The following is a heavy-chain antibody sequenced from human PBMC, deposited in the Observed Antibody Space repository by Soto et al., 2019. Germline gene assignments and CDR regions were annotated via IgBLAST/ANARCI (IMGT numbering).Heavy chain of an antibody. J-gene: IGHJ4*02. V-gene: IGHV4-34*01. CDR3: ARQYCTSTRCYPGYFDY. D-gene: IGHD2-2*01. Sequence: SETLSLTCAVYGGSFSGYYWSWIRQPPGKGLEWIGEINHSGSTNYNPSLKSRVTISVDTSKNQFSLKLSSVTAADTAVYYCARQYCTSTRCYPGYFDYWGPGALVTVS. CDR1: GGSFSGYY. CDR2: INHSGST.